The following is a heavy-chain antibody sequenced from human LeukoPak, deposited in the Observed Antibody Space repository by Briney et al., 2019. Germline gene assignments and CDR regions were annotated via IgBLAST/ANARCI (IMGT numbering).Heavy chain of an antibody. CDR2: IYYSGST. CDR1: GGSISSYY. Sequence: SETLSLTCTVSGGSISSYYWSWIRQPPGKGLEWIGYIYYSGSTNYNPSLKSRVTISVDTSKNQFSLKLSSVTAADTAVYYCARVPTEWSYLRDYYYGMDVWGQGTTVTVSS. D-gene: IGHD3-3*01. V-gene: IGHV4-59*01. CDR3: ARVPTEWSYLRDYYYGMDV. J-gene: IGHJ6*02.